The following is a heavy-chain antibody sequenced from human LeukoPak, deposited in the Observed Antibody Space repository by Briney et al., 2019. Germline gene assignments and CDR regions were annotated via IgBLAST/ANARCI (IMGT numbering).Heavy chain of an antibody. D-gene: IGHD3-10*01. CDR2: IYDGGST. J-gene: IGHJ4*02. Sequence: PSETLSLTCTVSGGSVNSYYLSWIRQPAGKTLEWIGRIYDGGSTNYNPSLRSRVTMSVDTSKNQFSLKLSSVTAADTAVYYCAGGVTIVRGTSKHFDYWGQGTLVTVSS. V-gene: IGHV4-4*07. CDR1: GGSVNSYY. CDR3: AGGVTIVRGTSKHFDY.